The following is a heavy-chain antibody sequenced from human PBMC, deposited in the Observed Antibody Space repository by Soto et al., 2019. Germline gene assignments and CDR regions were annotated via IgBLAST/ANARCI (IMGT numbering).Heavy chain of an antibody. V-gene: IGHV1-18*01. J-gene: IGHJ5*02. CDR1: GYTFTTFG. Sequence: ASVKVSCKASGYTFTTFGISWVRQAPGQGLEWMGWISPNSGDTNYAQKFQGWVTMTTDTSTSTAYMELSRLRSDDTAVYYCARGGSVYSGYETSTGFDPWGQGTLVTVSS. D-gene: IGHD5-12*01. CDR2: ISPNSGDT. CDR3: ARGGSVYSGYETSTGFDP.